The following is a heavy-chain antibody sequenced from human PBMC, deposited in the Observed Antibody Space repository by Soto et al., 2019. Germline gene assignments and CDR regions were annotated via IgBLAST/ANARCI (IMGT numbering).Heavy chain of an antibody. V-gene: IGHV3-23*01. J-gene: IGHJ4*02. CDR2: ISGSGDNI. CDR3: AKEGQYGLLAGYYYY. Sequence: GGSLRLSCAASGFTFTNYGMSWGRQAPGKGLAWVSTISGSGDNIYYADSVKGRFTISRDTSKNTLFLQMTSLRAEDTAVYYCAKEGQYGLLAGYYYYWGQGTLVTVSS. D-gene: IGHD3-9*01. CDR1: GFTFTNYG.